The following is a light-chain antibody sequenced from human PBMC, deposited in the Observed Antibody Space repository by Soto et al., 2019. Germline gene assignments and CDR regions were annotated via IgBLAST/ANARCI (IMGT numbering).Light chain of an antibody. CDR2: GAS. J-gene: IGKJ1*01. V-gene: IGKV1-5*01. CDR3: QQCHRYLT. CDR1: ESMSNC. Sequence: DIQMTQSPSTLSASVGDRVTITCRASESMSNCLAWYQQKPGKAPKPLISGASSLQSGVPSRFSGSASGTEFTLTISSLQPDDIATYYCQQCHRYLTFGQGTKVEMK.